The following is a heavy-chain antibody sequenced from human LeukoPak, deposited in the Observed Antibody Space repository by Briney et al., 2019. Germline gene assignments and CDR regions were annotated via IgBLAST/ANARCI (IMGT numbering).Heavy chain of an antibody. V-gene: IGHV3-21*01. J-gene: IGHJ4*02. Sequence: PGGSLRLSCAASGFTFTRYSMNWVRQAPGKGLEWVSSISSSSSYIYYADSVKGRFTISRDNAKNSLYLQMNSLRAEDTAVYYCARDDTVTRGWFDYWGQGTLVTVSS. D-gene: IGHD4-17*01. CDR1: GFTFTRYS. CDR2: ISSSSSYI. CDR3: ARDDTVTRGWFDY.